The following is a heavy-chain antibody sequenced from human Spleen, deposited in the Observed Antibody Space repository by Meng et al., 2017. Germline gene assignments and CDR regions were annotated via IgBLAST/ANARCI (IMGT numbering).Heavy chain of an antibody. Sequence: SVKVSCKASGGTFSSYTINWVRQAPGQGLEWMGGIIPIFGITNYAQKFQGRVTITTDESTSTAYMELSSLSSEDTAVYYCARSAAAPRDAFDIWGQGTMVTVSS. CDR3: ARSAAAPRDAFDI. J-gene: IGHJ3*02. V-gene: IGHV1-69*05. CDR2: IIPIFGIT. CDR1: GGTFSSYT. D-gene: IGHD6-13*01.